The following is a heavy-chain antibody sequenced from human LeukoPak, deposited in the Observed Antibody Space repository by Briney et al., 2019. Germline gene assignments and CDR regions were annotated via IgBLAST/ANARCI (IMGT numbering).Heavy chain of an antibody. J-gene: IGHJ4*02. CDR1: GGSISGTNW. Sequence: SGTLSLTCGVSGGSISGTNWWSWVRQPPGQGLEWIGEINHSGSTNYNPSLKSRVTILVDTSKKQFSLKLSSVTAADTAVYYCARQTTVTYHFDYWGQGTLVTVSS. V-gene: IGHV4-4*02. CDR3: ARQTTVTYHFDY. D-gene: IGHD4-17*01. CDR2: INHSGST.